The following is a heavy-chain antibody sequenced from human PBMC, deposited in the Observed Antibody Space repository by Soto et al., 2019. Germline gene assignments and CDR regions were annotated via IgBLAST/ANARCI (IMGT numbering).Heavy chain of an antibody. J-gene: IGHJ3*02. CDR2: IYYSGST. CDR1: GGSISSSSYY. D-gene: IGHD4-17*01. V-gene: IGHV4-39*01. CDR3: ARHSTREEDAFDI. Sequence: SETLSLTCTVAGGSISSSSYYWGWIRQPPGKGLEWIGSIYYSGSTYYNPSLKSRVTISVDTSKNQFSLKLSSVTAADTAVYYCARHSTREEDAFDIWGQGTMVTVSS.